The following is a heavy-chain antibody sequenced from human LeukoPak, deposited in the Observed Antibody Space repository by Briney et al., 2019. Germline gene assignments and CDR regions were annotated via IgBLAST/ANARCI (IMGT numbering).Heavy chain of an antibody. CDR2: ISGSGGST. CDR1: GFTFSNSA. J-gene: IGHJ4*02. D-gene: IGHD3-22*01. Sequence: GGSLRRSCAASGFTFSNSAMSWVRQAPGKGLEWVPAISGSGGSTYYADSVKGRFTISRDNSKNTLYLQMNSLRAEDMAVYYCARPSESYYYDSSGYPTPFDYWGQGTLVTVSS. CDR3: ARPSESYYYDSSGYPTPFDY. V-gene: IGHV3-23*01.